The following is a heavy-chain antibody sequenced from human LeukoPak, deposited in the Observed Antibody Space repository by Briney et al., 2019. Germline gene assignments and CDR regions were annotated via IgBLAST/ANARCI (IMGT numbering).Heavy chain of an antibody. V-gene: IGHV1-69-2*01. D-gene: IGHD1-26*01. Sequence: ASVKISCKVSGYTFTDYYMHWVQQAPGKGLEWMGLVDPEDGETIYAEKLQGRVTITADTSTDTAYMELSSLRSEDTAVYYCATDTTTYYYHYWGQGTLVTVSS. CDR2: VDPEDGET. J-gene: IGHJ4*02. CDR1: GYTFTDYY. CDR3: ATDTTTYYYHY.